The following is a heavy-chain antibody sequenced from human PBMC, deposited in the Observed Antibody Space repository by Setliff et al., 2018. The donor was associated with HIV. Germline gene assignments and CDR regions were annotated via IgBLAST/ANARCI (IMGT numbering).Heavy chain of an antibody. Sequence: PSETLSLTCTVSGDSITSGTYYWSWIRQPAGMRLEWIGHISTSGTTNYNPSLKSRVTISADTSKSQFSLKLTSVTATDTAMYYCARRGKTENSYVLNWFDPWGQGILVTVSS. CDR3: ARRGKTENSYVLNWFDP. V-gene: IGHV4-61*09. J-gene: IGHJ5*02. CDR2: ISTSGTT. D-gene: IGHD5-18*01. CDR1: GDSITSGTYY.